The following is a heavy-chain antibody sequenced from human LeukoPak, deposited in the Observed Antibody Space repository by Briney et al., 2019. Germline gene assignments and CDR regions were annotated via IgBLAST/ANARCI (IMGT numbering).Heavy chain of an antibody. CDR1: GYTFTGYY. CDR2: INPNSGGT. D-gene: IGHD3-10*01. V-gene: IGHV1-2*02. Sequence: ASVKVSCKASGYTFTGYYMHWVRQAPGQGLEWMGWINPNSGGTNYAQKFQGRVTMTRDTSISTAYMELSSLRSDDTAVYYCARIEVATMVRGVDPIGDWFDPWGQGTLVTVSS. J-gene: IGHJ5*02. CDR3: ARIEVATMVRGVDPIGDWFDP.